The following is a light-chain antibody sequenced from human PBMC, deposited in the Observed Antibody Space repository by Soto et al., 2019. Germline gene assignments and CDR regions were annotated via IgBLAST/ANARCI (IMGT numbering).Light chain of an antibody. V-gene: IGLV2-23*01. CDR2: EGT. Sequence: QSVLTQPASVSASPGQSITIPRTGTSSDVGSYNLVSWFQQHPGKVPKLLIYEGTKRPSGLSDRFSGSKSGNTASLTISGLQAEDEADYYCYSYAGENLYVFGTGTKVTVL. CDR3: YSYAGENLYV. J-gene: IGLJ1*01. CDR1: SSDVGSYNL.